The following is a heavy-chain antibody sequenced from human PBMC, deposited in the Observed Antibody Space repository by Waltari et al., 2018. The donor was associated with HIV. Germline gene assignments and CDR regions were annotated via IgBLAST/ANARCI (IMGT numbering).Heavy chain of an antibody. D-gene: IGHD6-13*01. CDR2: IIPFFGTA. Sequence: QVQLVQSGAEVKKPGSSVKVSCKASGGTFSSYAISWVRQAPGQGLGWMGGIIPFFGTANYAQKCQGSVTITADESTSTTYMELSSLRSEDTAVYYCAREGSIAAAGKGGDYWGQGTLVTVSS. J-gene: IGHJ4*02. V-gene: IGHV1-69*01. CDR3: AREGSIAAAGKGGDY. CDR1: GGTFSSYA.